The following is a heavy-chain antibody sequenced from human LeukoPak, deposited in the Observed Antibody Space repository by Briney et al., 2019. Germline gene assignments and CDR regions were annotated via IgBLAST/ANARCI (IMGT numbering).Heavy chain of an antibody. CDR1: GESFSAYF. D-gene: IGHD2-15*01. J-gene: IGHJ4*03. Sequence: SETLSLTCAVRGESFSAYFWSWIRQVPGKGLEWIGEIDHRGVSTYNPSLKSRATMLVDTSNNHFSLILTSVTAADTATYYCASRSLTLAAARCFDDWGQGTVVTVSS. CDR2: IDHRGVS. CDR3: ASRSLTLAAARCFDD. V-gene: IGHV4-34*01.